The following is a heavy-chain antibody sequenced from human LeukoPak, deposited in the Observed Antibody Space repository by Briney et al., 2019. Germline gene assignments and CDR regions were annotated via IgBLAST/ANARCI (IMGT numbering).Heavy chain of an antibody. CDR2: IYYSGST. Sequence: SETLSLTCTVSGGSISSYYWSWIRQPPGKGPEWIGYIYYSGSTNYNPSLKSRVTISVDTSKNQFSLKLSSVTAADTTVYYCARQSYYDSSGYYDSLYYYYMDVWGKGTTVTVSS. V-gene: IGHV4-59*08. CDR1: GGSISSYY. J-gene: IGHJ6*03. D-gene: IGHD3-22*01. CDR3: ARQSYYDSSGYYDSLYYYYMDV.